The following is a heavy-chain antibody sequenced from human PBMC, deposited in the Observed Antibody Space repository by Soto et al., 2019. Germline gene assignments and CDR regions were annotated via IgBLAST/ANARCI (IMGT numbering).Heavy chain of an antibody. CDR1: GGSFSGYY. V-gene: IGHV4-34*01. D-gene: IGHD3-10*01. CDR3: ARGPSYYYGSGSYSEGRDY. J-gene: IGHJ4*02. CDR2: INHSGST. Sequence: PSETLSLTCAVYGGSFSGYYWSWIRQPPGKGLEWIGEINHSGSTNYNPSLKSRVTISVDTSKNQFSLKLSSVTAADTAVYYCARGPSYYYGSGSYSEGRDYWGQGTLVTVSS.